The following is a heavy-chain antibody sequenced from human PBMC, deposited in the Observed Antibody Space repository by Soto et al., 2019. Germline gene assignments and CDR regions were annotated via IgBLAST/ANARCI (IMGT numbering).Heavy chain of an antibody. D-gene: IGHD2-15*01. J-gene: IGHJ6*01. CDR2: FYYSGST. Sequence: PSETLSLTCTVSGGSISSGDYYWSWIRQPPGKGLEWVGYFYYSGSTYYNPSLKSLVTISVDTSKNQFSLKLSSVTAADTAVYYCARAERMGGSYYYYGMDVWGQGTTVTVSS. CDR3: ARAERMGGSYYYYGMDV. CDR1: GGSISSGDYY. V-gene: IGHV4-30-4*01.